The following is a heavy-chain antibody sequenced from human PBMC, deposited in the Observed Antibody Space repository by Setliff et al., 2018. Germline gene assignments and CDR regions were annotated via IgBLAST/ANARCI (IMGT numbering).Heavy chain of an antibody. Sequence: AAVKVSCKASGYTFTSYDSNWVRQATGQGLEWMGWMNPNSGNTGYAQKFQGRVTMTRNTSISTAYMELSSLRSEDTAVYYCARLYYDYVWGSYRLYYYYGMDVWGQGTTVTAP. CDR1: GYTFTSYD. V-gene: IGHV1-8*02. D-gene: IGHD3-16*02. CDR2: MNPNSGNT. J-gene: IGHJ6*02. CDR3: ARLYYDYVWGSYRLYYYYGMDV.